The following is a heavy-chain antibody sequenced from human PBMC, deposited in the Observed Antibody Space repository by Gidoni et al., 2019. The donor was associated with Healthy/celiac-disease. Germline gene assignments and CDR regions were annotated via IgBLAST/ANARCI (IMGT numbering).Heavy chain of an antibody. V-gene: IGHV1-69*06. CDR2: IIPIFGTA. Sequence: QVQLVQSGAEVKKPGSSVKVSCKASGGTFSSYAISWVRQAPGQGLEWMGGIIPIFGTAHYAHKFQGRVTITADKSTRTAYMELSSLRSEDTAVYYCARGIEYSSSSREKQNNWFDPWGQGTLVTVSA. J-gene: IGHJ5*02. CDR1: GGTFSSYA. D-gene: IGHD6-6*01. CDR3: ARGIEYSSSSREKQNNWFDP.